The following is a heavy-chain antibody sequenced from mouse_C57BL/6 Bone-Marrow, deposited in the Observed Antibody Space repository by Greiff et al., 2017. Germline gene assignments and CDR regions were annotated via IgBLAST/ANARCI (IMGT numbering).Heavy chain of an antibody. Sequence: QVQLQQPGAELVKPGASVQMSCKASGYTFTSYWITWVKQRPGQGLEWIGDIYPGSGSTNYNEKFKSKATLTVDTSSSTAYMPLSSLTSEDSAVYYCARPAYYSNLYAMDYWGQGTSVTVSS. CDR2: IYPGSGST. V-gene: IGHV1-55*01. D-gene: IGHD2-5*01. CDR1: GYTFTSYW. CDR3: ARPAYYSNLYAMDY. J-gene: IGHJ4*01.